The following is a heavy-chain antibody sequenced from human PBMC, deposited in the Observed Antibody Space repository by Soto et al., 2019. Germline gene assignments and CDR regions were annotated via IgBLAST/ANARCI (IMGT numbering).Heavy chain of an antibody. Sequence: GAPVNVSCRASGYTFTGYYIEWVRQAPGQGLEWMGWINPNTGDTKYAQNFQGRVAMTRDTSITTSYMELSRLRSDDTAIYHCARGISFDYWGQGTLVTVSS. CDR1: GYTFTGYY. J-gene: IGHJ4*02. CDR3: ARGISFDY. V-gene: IGHV1-2*02. CDR2: INPNTGDT.